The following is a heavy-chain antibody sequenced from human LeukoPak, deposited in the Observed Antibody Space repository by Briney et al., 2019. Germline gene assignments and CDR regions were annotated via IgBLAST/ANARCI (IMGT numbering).Heavy chain of an antibody. CDR3: ARGWVPADY. CDR1: GFTFSSYG. CDR2: VRYDGSNK. D-gene: IGHD6-19*01. V-gene: IGHV3-30*02. J-gene: IGHJ4*02. Sequence: GGSLRLSCAASGFTFSSYGMHWVRQAPGKGLEWVAFVRYDGSNKYYADSVKGRFTISRDNSKNTPYLQMNSLRTEDTAVYYCARGWVPADYWAQGTLVTVSS.